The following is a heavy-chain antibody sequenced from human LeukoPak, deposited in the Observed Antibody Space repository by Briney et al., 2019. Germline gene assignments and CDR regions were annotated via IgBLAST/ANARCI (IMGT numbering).Heavy chain of an antibody. D-gene: IGHD3-9*01. Sequence: GGSLRLSCAASGFTFSSYAMSWVRQAPGKGLEWVSAISGSGGSTYYADSVKGRFTISRDNSKNTLYLQMNSLRAEDTTVYYCAKDPGGYDILTGYYANYFDYWGQGTLVTVSS. J-gene: IGHJ4*02. CDR2: ISGSGGST. V-gene: IGHV3-23*01. CDR1: GFTFSSYA. CDR3: AKDPGGYDILTGYYANYFDY.